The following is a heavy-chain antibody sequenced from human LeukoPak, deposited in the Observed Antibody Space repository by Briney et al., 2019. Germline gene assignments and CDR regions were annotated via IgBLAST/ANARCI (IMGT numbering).Heavy chain of an antibody. CDR3: ARVGHPSGSYSRAFDI. CDR2: INHSGST. J-gene: IGHJ3*02. V-gene: IGHV4-34*01. D-gene: IGHD1-26*01. CDR1: GGSFSGYY. Sequence: SETLSLTCAVYGGSFSGYYWSWIRQPPGKGLEWIGEINHSGSTNYNPSLKSRVTISVDTSKNQFSLKLSSATAADTAVYYCARVGHPSGSYSRAFDIWGQGTMVTVSS.